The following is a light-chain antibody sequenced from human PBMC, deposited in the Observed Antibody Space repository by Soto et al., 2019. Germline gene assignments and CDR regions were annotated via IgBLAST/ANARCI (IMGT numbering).Light chain of an antibody. CDR2: AAS. Sequence: AIRMTQSPSSLSASTGDRVTITCRASQGISSYLAWYQQKPGKAPKLLIYAASTLQSGVPSRFTGSGSGIDFTLTISSLQPEDFAVYYCQQYNNWPRTFGQGTKVDIK. CDR3: QQYNNWPRT. J-gene: IGKJ1*01. CDR1: QGISSY. V-gene: IGKV1-8*01.